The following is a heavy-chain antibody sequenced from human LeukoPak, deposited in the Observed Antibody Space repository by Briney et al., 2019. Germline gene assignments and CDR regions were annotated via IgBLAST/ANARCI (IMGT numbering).Heavy chain of an antibody. CDR1: GFTFSSYA. Sequence: GGSLRLSCAAFGFTFSSYAMSWVRRAPGKGLEWVSAISGGGGNTYYADSVKGRFTISRDSSKNTLYLQMNSLRAEDTAVYYCAKGGTTVKPYYFDYWGQGTLVTVSS. V-gene: IGHV3-23*01. CDR3: AKGGTTVKPYYFDY. J-gene: IGHJ4*02. D-gene: IGHD4-11*01. CDR2: ISGGGGNT.